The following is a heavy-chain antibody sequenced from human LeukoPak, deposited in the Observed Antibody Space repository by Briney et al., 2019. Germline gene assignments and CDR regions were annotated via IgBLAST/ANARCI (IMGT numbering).Heavy chain of an antibody. CDR2: ISGSGGST. CDR1: GFTFSSYA. D-gene: IGHD4-17*01. Sequence: GVSLRLSCAASGFTFSSYAMSWVRQAPGKGLEWVSAISGSGGSTYYADPVKGRFTISRDNSKNTLYLQMNSLRAEDTAVYYCAKDGSNDYGDYDFDYWGQGTLVTVSS. J-gene: IGHJ4*02. CDR3: AKDGSNDYGDYDFDY. V-gene: IGHV3-23*01.